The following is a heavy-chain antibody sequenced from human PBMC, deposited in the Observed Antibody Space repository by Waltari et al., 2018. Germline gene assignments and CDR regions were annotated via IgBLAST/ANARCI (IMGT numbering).Heavy chain of an antibody. CDR1: GYSISSGYY. CDR2: IYHSGST. D-gene: IGHD3-3*01. V-gene: IGHV4-38-2*01. J-gene: IGHJ4*02. Sequence: QVQLQESGPGLVKPSETLSLTCAVSGYSISSGYYWGWIRQPPGKGLEWIGSIYHSGSTYYNPSLKSRVTISVDTSKNQFSLKLSSVTAADTAVYYCARSYYDFWSGYPTFDYWGQGTLVTVSS. CDR3: ARSYYDFWSGYPTFDY.